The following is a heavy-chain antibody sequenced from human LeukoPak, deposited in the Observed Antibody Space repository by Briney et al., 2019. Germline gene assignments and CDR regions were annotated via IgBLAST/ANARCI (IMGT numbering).Heavy chain of an antibody. CDR1: RFTFSSYS. Sequence: GGSLRLSCAASRFTFSSYSMNWVRQAPGKGLEWVSYISSSSSTIYYADSVKGRFTISRDNAKNSLYLQMNSLRAEDTAVYYCARDHVVVVAAPLDYWGQGTLVTVSS. J-gene: IGHJ4*02. CDR2: ISSSSSTI. V-gene: IGHV3-48*01. CDR3: ARDHVVVVAAPLDY. D-gene: IGHD2-15*01.